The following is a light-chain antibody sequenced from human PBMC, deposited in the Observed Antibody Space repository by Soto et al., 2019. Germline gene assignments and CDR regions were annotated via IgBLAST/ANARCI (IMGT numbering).Light chain of an antibody. CDR1: INDVGGYDF. CDR2: EVS. J-gene: IGLJ1*01. V-gene: IGLV2-14*01. CDR3: TSYTTTSPYV. Sequence: QSVLTQPASVSGSPGQSITISCTGTINDVGGYDFVSWYQHHPGKAPKLMIFEVSNQPSGVSNRFSGSKSGNTASLTISGLQDEDEADYYCTSYTTTSPYVFGTGTKVTVL.